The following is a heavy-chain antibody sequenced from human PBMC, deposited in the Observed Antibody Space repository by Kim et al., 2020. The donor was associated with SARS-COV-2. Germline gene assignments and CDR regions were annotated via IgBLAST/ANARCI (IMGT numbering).Heavy chain of an antibody. D-gene: IGHD6-13*01. CDR3: AKGVGAAAGTYFDY. Sequence: ADSVKGRFTISRDNSKNTLYLQMNSLRAEDTAVYYCAKGVGAAAGTYFDYWGQGTLVTVSS. V-gene: IGHV3-30*02. J-gene: IGHJ4*02.